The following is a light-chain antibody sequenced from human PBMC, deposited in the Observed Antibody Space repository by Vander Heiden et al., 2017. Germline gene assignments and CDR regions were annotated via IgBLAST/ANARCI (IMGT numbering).Light chain of an antibody. Sequence: IVTTQSPDSLAVSLGERATINCKSSQSPFYASNIQSRLAWYQQKPGQPPKLLIYWASTRQSGVPDRFSGSGSGTDFTLTISSLQAEDVAVYYCQQYYSSPWTFGQGTKVEIK. J-gene: IGKJ1*01. V-gene: IGKV4-1*01. CDR1: QSPFYASNIQSR. CDR2: WAS. CDR3: QQYYSSPWT.